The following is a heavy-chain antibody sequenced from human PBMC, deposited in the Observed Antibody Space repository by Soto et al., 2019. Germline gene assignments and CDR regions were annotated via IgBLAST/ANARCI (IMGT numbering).Heavy chain of an antibody. V-gene: IGHV4-59*12. CDR3: AMVPAAPHWVYYYYMDV. CDR2: IYNTGST. Sequence: PSETLSLTCTVSGVSISSYYWSWIRQPPGKALEWIGYIYNTGSTNYNPSLKGRVTISIDSSKNQFSLKLTSVTAADTAVYYCAMVPAAPHWVYYYYMDVWGKGTTVTVSS. CDR1: GVSISSYY. D-gene: IGHD2-2*01. J-gene: IGHJ6*03.